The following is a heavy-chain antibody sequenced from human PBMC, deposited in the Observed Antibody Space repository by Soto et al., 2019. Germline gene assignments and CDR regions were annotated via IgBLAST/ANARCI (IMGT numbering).Heavy chain of an antibody. D-gene: IGHD6-13*01. Sequence: GPMKVSCKASGYTFTRYYLHWVRQAPGQGLEWMGWINPNSGGTNYAQKFQGWVTMTRDTSISTAYMELSRLRSDDTAVYYCARDRSSSWYDYYYGMDVWGQGTTVTVSS. CDR1: GYTFTRYY. CDR2: INPNSGGT. J-gene: IGHJ6*02. V-gene: IGHV1-2*04. CDR3: ARDRSSSWYDYYYGMDV.